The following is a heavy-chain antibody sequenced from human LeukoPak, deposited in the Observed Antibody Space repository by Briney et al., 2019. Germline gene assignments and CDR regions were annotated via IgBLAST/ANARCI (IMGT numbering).Heavy chain of an antibody. D-gene: IGHD3-10*01. CDR2: INHSGST. CDR1: GGSFSGYY. CDR3: ARGLSVVGDSGSPFDY. J-gene: IGHJ4*02. V-gene: IGHV4-34*01. Sequence: PSETLSLTCAVYGGSFSGYYWSWIRQPPGKGLEWIGEINHSGSTNYNPSLKSRVTISVDTSKNQFSLKLSSVTAADTAVYYCARGLSVVGDSGSPFDYWGQGTLVTVSS.